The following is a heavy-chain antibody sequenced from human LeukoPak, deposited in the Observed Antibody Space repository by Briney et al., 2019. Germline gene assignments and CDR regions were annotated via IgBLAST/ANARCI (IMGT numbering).Heavy chain of an antibody. CDR3: ARGYSTWSHDY. D-gene: IGHD6-13*01. CDR1: GGSISSYY. CDR2: IYVSGTI. Sequence: SETLSLTCTVSGGSISSYYWSWIRQPAGKGLEWIGRIYVSGTIDYNPSLKSRVTISVDTSKNQISLELRSVTAADTAVYYCARGYSTWSHDYWGQGTLVTVSS. J-gene: IGHJ4*02. V-gene: IGHV4-4*07.